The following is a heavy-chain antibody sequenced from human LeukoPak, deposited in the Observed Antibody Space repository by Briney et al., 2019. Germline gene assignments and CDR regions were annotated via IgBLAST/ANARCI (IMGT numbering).Heavy chain of an antibody. CDR2: INGDGSTT. J-gene: IGHJ4*02. D-gene: IGHD3-3*01. CDR3: VGELRFGG. V-gene: IGHV3-74*01. CDR1: GFTFSSYW. Sequence: QAGGSLRLSCAASGFTFSSYWMHWVRQAPAKGLVWVSRINGDGSTTNYADSVKGRFTISRDNAKNTLYLQMNSLRVEDTAVYYCVGELRFGGWGQGTLVTVSS.